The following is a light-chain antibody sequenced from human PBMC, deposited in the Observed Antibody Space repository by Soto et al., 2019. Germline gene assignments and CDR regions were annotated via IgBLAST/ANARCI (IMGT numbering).Light chain of an antibody. V-gene: IGLV2-14*03. CDR1: SSDVGSYNY. Sequence: QSVLTQPASVSGSPGQSITISCTGTSSDVGSYNYVSWYRQHPGKAPQLLIHDVTHRPAGVSSRFSGSKSDNTASLTISWLQAEDEADYYCSSYTDTTTRYVFGSGTKVTVL. CDR2: DVT. J-gene: IGLJ1*01. CDR3: SSYTDTTTRYV.